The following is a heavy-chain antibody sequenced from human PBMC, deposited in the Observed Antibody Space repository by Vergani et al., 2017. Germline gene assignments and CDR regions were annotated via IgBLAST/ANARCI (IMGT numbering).Heavy chain of an antibody. CDR1: GFNFEAYT. J-gene: IGHJ2*01. Sequence: EEQLVESGGGFVQPGRSLRLSCAASGFNFEAYTMHWVRQVPGKGPEWVSGIVWNSGSIGYADSVKGRFTISRDNAKNSLYLQMNSLRAEDTALYYCAKDHYDFWSGYPNLSPFDLWGRGTLVTVSS. D-gene: IGHD3-3*01. CDR2: IVWNSGSI. CDR3: AKDHYDFWSGYPNLSPFDL. V-gene: IGHV3-9*01.